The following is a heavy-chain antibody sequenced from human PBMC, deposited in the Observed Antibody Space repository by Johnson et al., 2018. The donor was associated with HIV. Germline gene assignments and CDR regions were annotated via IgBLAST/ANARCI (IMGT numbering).Heavy chain of an antibody. CDR3: ARDGESQQLPLGDAFDI. Sequence: VQLVESGGGVVQPGGSLRLSCGASGFSVSNNYMNWVRQAPGKGLEWVSVIYSGGSTYYADSVRGRFTISRDNSRNTLYLQMNSLRAEDTAMYYCARDGESQQLPLGDAFDIWGQGTVVTVSS. V-gene: IGHV3-66*01. D-gene: IGHD6-13*01. CDR2: IYSGGST. CDR1: GFSVSNNY. J-gene: IGHJ3*02.